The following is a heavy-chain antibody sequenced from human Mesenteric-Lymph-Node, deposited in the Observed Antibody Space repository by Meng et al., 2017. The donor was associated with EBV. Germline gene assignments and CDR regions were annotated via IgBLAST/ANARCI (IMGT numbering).Heavy chain of an antibody. CDR2: INHSGST. D-gene: IGHD3-3*01. CDR3: ARGYAGYYGKLFDY. V-gene: IGHV4-34*01. CDR1: GGSFSGYY. J-gene: IGHJ4*02. Sequence: GQPQEWGAGLLSAPETLSLPCAVYGGSFSGYYWTWIRQPPGRGLEWIGEINHSGSTNHNPSLKSRVTISADTSKDQFSLKLSSVTAADTAVYYCARGYAGYYGKLFDYWGQGTLVTVSS.